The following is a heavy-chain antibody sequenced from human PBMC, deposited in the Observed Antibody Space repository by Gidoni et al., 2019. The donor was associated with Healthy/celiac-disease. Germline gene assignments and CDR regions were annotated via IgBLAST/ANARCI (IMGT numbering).Heavy chain of an antibody. D-gene: IGHD2-21*02. Sequence: EVQLVESGGGLVQPGGSLRLSCAASGFTFSDPYIDWIRQAPGKGLEWVGRTRTKANSYTTEYAASVKGRFNISRDDSKNSLYLQMNSLKTEDTAVYYRARGSGGDHCGGDCYEYYFDYWGQGTLVTVSS. V-gene: IGHV3-72*01. CDR2: TRTKANSYTT. J-gene: IGHJ4*02. CDR1: GFTFSDPY. CDR3: ARGSGGDHCGGDCYEYYFDY.